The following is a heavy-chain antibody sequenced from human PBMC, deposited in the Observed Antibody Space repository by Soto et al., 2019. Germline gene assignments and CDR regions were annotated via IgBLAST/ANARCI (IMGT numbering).Heavy chain of an antibody. V-gene: IGHV3-23*01. J-gene: IGHJ3*02. CDR3: AKGILGRYYDSPQSAFDI. CDR2: ISGSGGST. D-gene: IGHD3-22*01. Sequence: LRLSCAASGFTFSSYAMSWVRQAPGKGLEWVSAISGSGGSTYYADSVKGRFTISRDNSKNTLYLQMNSLRAEDTVVYYCAKGILGRYYDSPQSAFDIWGQGTMVTVSS. CDR1: GFTFSSYA.